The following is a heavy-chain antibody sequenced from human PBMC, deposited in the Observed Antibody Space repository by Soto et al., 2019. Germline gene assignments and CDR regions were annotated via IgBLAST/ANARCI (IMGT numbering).Heavy chain of an antibody. CDR3: ARESEGGDLHDWFDP. Sequence: QVQLRESGPGLVKPSETLSLTCSVSGDSIGTYYWSWVRQPPGKGLEWIGFVHYSGSTQYKPSLKGRVTMAMDTSKKQLSLKLRSVTAADTAVYYCARESEGGDLHDWFDPWGQGTLVTVSS. CDR2: VHYSGST. V-gene: IGHV4-59*01. D-gene: IGHD3-16*01. CDR1: GDSIGTYY. J-gene: IGHJ5*02.